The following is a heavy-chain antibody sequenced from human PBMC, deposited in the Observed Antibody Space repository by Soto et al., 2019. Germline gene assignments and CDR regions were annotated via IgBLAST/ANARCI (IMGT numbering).Heavy chain of an antibody. V-gene: IGHV4-30-2*01. CDR3: ARGDGYNSNWSDP. J-gene: IGHJ5*02. CDR2: IYYSGST. Sequence: SETLSPTCAVSGGSISSGTYSWTCIRQPPGKDLEWIGYIYYSGSTYRRPSLRSRVTISVDRSKNQFSLKMTSVTAADTAVYYCARGDGYNSNWSDPWGQGTLVTVSS. CDR1: GGSISSGTYS. D-gene: IGHD5-12*01.